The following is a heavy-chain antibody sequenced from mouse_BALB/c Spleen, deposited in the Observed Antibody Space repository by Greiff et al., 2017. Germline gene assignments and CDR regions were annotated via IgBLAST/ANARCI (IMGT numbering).Heavy chain of an antibody. D-gene: IGHD2-1*01. CDR2: ISSGGSYT. CDR3: AREGGNYDDYAMDY. Sequence: EVQLVESGGGLVKPGGSLKLSCAASGFTFSSYAMSWVRQSPEKRLEWVAEISSGGSYTYYPDTVTGRFTISRDNAKNTLYLEMSSLRSEDTAMYYCAREGGNYDDYAMDYWGQGTSVTVSS. V-gene: IGHV5-9-4*01. CDR1: GFTFSSYA. J-gene: IGHJ4*01.